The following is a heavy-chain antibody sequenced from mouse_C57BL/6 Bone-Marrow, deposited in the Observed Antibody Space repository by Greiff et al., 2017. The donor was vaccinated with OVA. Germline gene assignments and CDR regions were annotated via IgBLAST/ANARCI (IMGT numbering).Heavy chain of an antibody. Sequence: VQLKQPGAELVKPGASVKMSCKASGYTFTSYWITWVKQRPGQGLEWIGDIYPGSGSTNYNEKFKSKATLTVDTSSSTAYMQLSSLTSEDSAVYYCARRDGYHRYFDVWGTGTTVTVSS. J-gene: IGHJ1*03. CDR3: ARRDGYHRYFDV. D-gene: IGHD2-3*01. V-gene: IGHV1-55*01. CDR1: GYTFTSYW. CDR2: IYPGSGST.